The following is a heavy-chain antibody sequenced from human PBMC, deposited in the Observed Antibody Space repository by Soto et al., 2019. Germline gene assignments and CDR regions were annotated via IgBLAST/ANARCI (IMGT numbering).Heavy chain of an antibody. CDR1: GGSVSSGSYY. CDR3: KRVSRGHWVDD. V-gene: IGHV4-61*01. CDR2: IYYSGST. J-gene: IGHJ4*02. Sequence: AXETLALPFTVSGGSVSSGSYYWSWIRQPPGKGLEWIGYIYYSGSTNYNPSLKSRVTISVDTSKNQFSLKLSSVTAADTAVYFCKRVSRGHWVDDWGQGALVTVSS. D-gene: IGHD3-10*01.